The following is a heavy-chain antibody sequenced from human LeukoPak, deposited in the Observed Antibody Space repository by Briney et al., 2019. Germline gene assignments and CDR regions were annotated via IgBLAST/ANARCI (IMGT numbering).Heavy chain of an antibody. J-gene: IGHJ4*02. V-gene: IGHV4-59*01. CDR1: GGSMSGYY. Sequence: SETLSLTCTVSGGSMSGYYLGWIRQPPGKGLEWIGYIYRSGGTNYNPSVRSRVSISLDTSKNQFSLELRSVTAADTAVYFCARRYASGWSPTFDYWGQGILVTVST. CDR2: IYRSGGT. CDR3: ARRYASGWSPTFDY. D-gene: IGHD6-19*01.